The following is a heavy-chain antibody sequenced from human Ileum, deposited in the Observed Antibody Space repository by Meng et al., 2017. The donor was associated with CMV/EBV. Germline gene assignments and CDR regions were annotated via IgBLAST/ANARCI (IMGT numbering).Heavy chain of an antibody. CDR2: LSSSSSYI. CDR3: ARGHDFDY. V-gene: IGHV3-21*01. J-gene: IGHJ4*02. CDR1: GFTFDSYS. Sequence: GESLKISCAASGFTFDSYSMNWVRQAPGKGLEWVSSLSSSSSYIYYADSVKGRFTIFRDNAKSSLYLQLDSLTAEDTAVYYCARGHDFDYWGQGTLVTVSS.